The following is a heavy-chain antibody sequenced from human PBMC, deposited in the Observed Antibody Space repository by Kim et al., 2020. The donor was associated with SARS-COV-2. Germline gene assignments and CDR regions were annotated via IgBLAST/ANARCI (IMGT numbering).Heavy chain of an antibody. V-gene: IGHV3-23*01. CDR3: AKETGIPAAATSWFDS. Sequence: ESGKGRFNIARNNSKNALFLQMNSLRAEDTAVYYCAKETGIPAAATSWFDSWGQGTLVIVSS. J-gene: IGHJ5*01. D-gene: IGHD6-13*01.